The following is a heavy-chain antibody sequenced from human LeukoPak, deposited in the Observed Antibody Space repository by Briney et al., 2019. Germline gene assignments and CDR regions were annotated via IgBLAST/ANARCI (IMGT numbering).Heavy chain of an antibody. V-gene: IGHV3-15*01. CDR1: GFTFSNAW. CDR2: IKSKTDGGTT. D-gene: IGHD3-3*01. CDR3: TPVPVLRFLEWPLRWFDP. Sequence: GGSLRLSCAASGFTFSNAWMSWVRQAPGKGLEWVGRIKSKTDGGTTDYAAPVKGRFTISRDDSKNTLYLQMNSLKTEDTAVYYCTPVPVLRFLEWPLRWFDPWGQGTLVTVSS. J-gene: IGHJ5*02.